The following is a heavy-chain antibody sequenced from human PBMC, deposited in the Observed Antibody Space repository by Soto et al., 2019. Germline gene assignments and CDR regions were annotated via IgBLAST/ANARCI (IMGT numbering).Heavy chain of an antibody. D-gene: IGHD3-3*01. CDR2: IKQDGSEK. CDR1: EFTYSSYW. J-gene: IGHJ3*02. CDR3: ARVGDFWSGYSDAFDI. Sequence: GGSLRLSCAASEFTYSSYWLSWVRQAPGKGLEWVANIKQDGSEKYYVDSVKGRFTISRDNAKNSLYLQMNSLRAEDTAVYYCARVGDFWSGYSDAFDIWGQGTMVTVSS. V-gene: IGHV3-7*01.